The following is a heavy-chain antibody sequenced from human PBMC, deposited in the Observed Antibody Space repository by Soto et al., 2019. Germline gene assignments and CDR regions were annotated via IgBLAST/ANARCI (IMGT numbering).Heavy chain of an antibody. J-gene: IGHJ4*02. CDR3: AKGPVLRFLEWLSGPDY. CDR2: IYPGDSDT. V-gene: IGHV5-51*01. Sequence: PGESLKISCKGSGYSFTSYWIGWVRQMPGKGLEWMGIIYPGDSDTRYSPSFQGQVTISADKSISTAYLQWSSLKASDTAMYYCAKGPVLRFLEWLSGPDYWGQGTLVTVS. D-gene: IGHD3-3*01. CDR1: GYSFTSYW.